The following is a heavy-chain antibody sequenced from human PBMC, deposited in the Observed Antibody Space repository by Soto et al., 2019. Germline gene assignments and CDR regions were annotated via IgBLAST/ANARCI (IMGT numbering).Heavy chain of an antibody. V-gene: IGHV3-23*01. CDR3: AKAPKGNYYYGMDV. Sequence: GGSLRLSCAASGFTFSSYAMSWVRQAPGRGLEWVSGISGSGGSTYYADSVKGRLTISRDNSKKTVYLQMNSLRAEDTAVYYCAKAPKGNYYYGMDVWGQGTTVTVS. CDR1: GFTFSSYA. J-gene: IGHJ6*02. CDR2: ISGSGGST. D-gene: IGHD3-10*01.